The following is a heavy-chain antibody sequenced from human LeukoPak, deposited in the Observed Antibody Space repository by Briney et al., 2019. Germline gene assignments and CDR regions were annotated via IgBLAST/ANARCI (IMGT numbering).Heavy chain of an antibody. CDR2: SYTGGST. Sequence: PGGSLRLSCAASGFAVSSNYMSWVRQAPGKGLEWVSVSYTGGSTYYADSVKGRFTISRDNSKNTVYLQMNSLRAEDTAVYYCARERGTSGYILAFWGQGTLVTVSS. D-gene: IGHD3-22*01. J-gene: IGHJ4*02. CDR3: ARERGTSGYILAF. CDR1: GFAVSSNY. V-gene: IGHV3-53*01.